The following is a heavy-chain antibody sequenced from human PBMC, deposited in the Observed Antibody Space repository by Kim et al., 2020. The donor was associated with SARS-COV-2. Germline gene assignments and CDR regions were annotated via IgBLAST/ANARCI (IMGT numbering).Heavy chain of an antibody. Sequence: SVKVSCQASGGTFSSYAISWVRQAPGQGLEWMGGIIPIFGTANYAQKFQGRVTITADESTSTAYMALSSLRSEDTAVYYCARVIPNNRYFDWLLFGISWFDPWGQGALVTVSS. V-gene: IGHV1-69*13. CDR1: GGTFSSYA. CDR3: ARVIPNNRYFDWLLFGISWFDP. CDR2: IIPIFGTA. D-gene: IGHD3-9*01. J-gene: IGHJ5*02.